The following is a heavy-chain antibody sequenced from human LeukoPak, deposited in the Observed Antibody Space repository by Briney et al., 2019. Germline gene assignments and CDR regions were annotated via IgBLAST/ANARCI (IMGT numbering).Heavy chain of an antibody. J-gene: IGHJ3*02. CDR1: GGSVSSHY. D-gene: IGHD1-26*01. Sequence: PSETLSLTRTVSGGSVSSHYWSWIRQPPGKGLEWIGYMYYSGSTNYNPSLKSRVTISADTSKNQFSLKLSSVNAADTAVYYCARAQGTIVGAPFAFDIWGQGTMVTVSS. V-gene: IGHV4-59*02. CDR3: ARAQGTIVGAPFAFDI. CDR2: MYYSGST.